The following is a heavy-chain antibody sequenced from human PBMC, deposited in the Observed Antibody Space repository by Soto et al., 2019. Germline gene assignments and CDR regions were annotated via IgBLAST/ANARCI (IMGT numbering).Heavy chain of an antibody. D-gene: IGHD3-22*01. CDR3: ATSAPEYYYDSSGFDN. CDR1: GGSISGYY. V-gene: IGHV4-59*01. J-gene: IGHJ4*02. CDR2: IYYSGST. Sequence: SETLSLTCTVSGGSISGYYWSWIRQPPGKGLEWIGNIYYSGSTNYKPSLKSRVTISVDTSKNQFSLKLSSVTAADTAVYYCATSAPEYYYDSSGFDNWGQGALVTVSS.